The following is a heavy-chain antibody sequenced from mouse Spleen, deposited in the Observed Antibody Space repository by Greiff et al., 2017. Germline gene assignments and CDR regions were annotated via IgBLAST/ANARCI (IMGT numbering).Heavy chain of an antibody. CDR3: ARGYDGYPYAMDY. V-gene: IGHV5-9*04. Sequence: EVKLMESGGGLVKRGGSLKLSCAASGFTFSSYAMSWVRQTPEKRLEWVATISSGGGNTYYPDSVKGRFTISRDNAKNTLYLQMSSLKSEDTAMYYCARGYDGYPYAMDYWGQGTSVTVSS. CDR1: GFTFSSYA. D-gene: IGHD2-3*01. J-gene: IGHJ4*01. CDR2: ISSGGGNT.